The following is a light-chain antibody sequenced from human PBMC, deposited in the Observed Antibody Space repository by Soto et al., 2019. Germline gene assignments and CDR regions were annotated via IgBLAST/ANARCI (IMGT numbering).Light chain of an antibody. CDR1: SSNIGRNA. V-gene: IGLV1-44*01. J-gene: IGLJ2*01. CDR2: SND. Sequence: QSVLTQPPSASGTPGQRVTISCSGSSSNIGRNAVSWYQQLPGTAPKLLIYSNDQRPSGVPDRFSGAKSGTSASLAISGLQSEDEADYYCAAWDDSLSGRVVFGGWTKLTVL. CDR3: AAWDDSLSGRVV.